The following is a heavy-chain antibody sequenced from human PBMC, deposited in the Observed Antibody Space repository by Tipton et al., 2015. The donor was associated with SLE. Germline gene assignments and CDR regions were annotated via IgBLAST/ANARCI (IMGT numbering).Heavy chain of an antibody. CDR2: IFSSGNT. CDR1: GDSMNSGVYY. CDR3: AREGISYCGGDCHGSFDY. Sequence: TLSLTCTVSGDSMNSGVYYWSWLRQPAGKGLEWIGRIFSSGNTIYNPSLKSRVTISEGTSKNQFSLRLSSVTAADTAVYYCAREGISYCGGDCHGSFDYWGQGSLVTVSS. D-gene: IGHD2-21*01. J-gene: IGHJ4*02. V-gene: IGHV4-61*02.